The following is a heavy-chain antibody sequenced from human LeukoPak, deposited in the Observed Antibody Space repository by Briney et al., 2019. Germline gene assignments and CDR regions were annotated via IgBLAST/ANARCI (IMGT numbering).Heavy chain of an antibody. Sequence: ASVKVSCKASGYIFTTYYLHWVRQAPGQGLEWMGIINPSGGSTTYAQKFQGRVTMTRDTSTNTVYMALSSLKSEDTAVYYCATSGVIPFGGLIVPSPDYWGQGTLVTVSS. CDR3: ATSGVIPFGGLIVPSPDY. V-gene: IGHV1-46*01. CDR2: INPSGGST. D-gene: IGHD3-16*02. J-gene: IGHJ4*02. CDR1: GYIFTTYY.